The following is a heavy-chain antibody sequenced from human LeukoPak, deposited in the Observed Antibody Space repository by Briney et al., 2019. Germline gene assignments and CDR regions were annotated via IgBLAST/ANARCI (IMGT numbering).Heavy chain of an antibody. J-gene: IGHJ4*02. Sequence: ASVKVSCKASGYIFTSYDIYWVRQATGQGLEWMGWMNPNSGNTGYAQKFQGRVTLTRNTSISTAYMELSSLKSEDTAVYYCARGFRRVPVTSPGYWGQGTLVTVSS. CDR2: MNPNSGNT. CDR3: ARGFRRVPVTSPGY. D-gene: IGHD4-17*01. CDR1: GYIFTSYD. V-gene: IGHV1-8*01.